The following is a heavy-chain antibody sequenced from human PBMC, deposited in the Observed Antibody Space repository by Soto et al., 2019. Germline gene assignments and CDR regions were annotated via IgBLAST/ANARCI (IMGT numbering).Heavy chain of an antibody. CDR1: GYTFTSYG. CDR2: ISAYNGNT. J-gene: IGHJ5*02. D-gene: IGHD3-22*01. V-gene: IGHV1-18*04. CDR3: ARAYAPYNYYDSSGYYRGGGWFDP. Sequence: ASVKVSCKASGYTFTSYGISWVRQAPGQGLEWMGWISAYNGNTNYAQKLQGRVTMTTDTSTSTAYMELRSLRSDDTAVYYCARAYAPYNYYDSSGYYRGGGWFDPWG.